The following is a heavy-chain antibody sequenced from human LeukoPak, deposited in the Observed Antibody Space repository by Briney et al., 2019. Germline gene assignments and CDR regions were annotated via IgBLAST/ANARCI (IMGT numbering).Heavy chain of an antibody. CDR3: AKVLWAYYDSSGYYSDAFDI. V-gene: IGHV3-9*01. CDR1: GFTFDDYA. J-gene: IGHJ3*02. Sequence: PGGSLRLSCAASGFTFDDYAMHWVRQAPGKGLEWVSGISWNSGSIGYADSVKGRFTISRDNAKNSLYLQMNSLRAEDTALYYCAKVLWAYYDSSGYYSDAFDIWGQGTMVIVSS. CDR2: ISWNSGSI. D-gene: IGHD3-22*01.